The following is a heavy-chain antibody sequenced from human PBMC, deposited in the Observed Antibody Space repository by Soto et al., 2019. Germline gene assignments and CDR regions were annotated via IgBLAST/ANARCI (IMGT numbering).Heavy chain of an antibody. V-gene: IGHV4-30-4*01. CDR2: IYYSGNT. Sequence: PSETLSLTCTVSGGSTSSDNYWSWIRHPPGKGLEWIGHIYYSGNTDYNPSLKSRLAISIDTPKNQFSLKLSSVTAADTAVYFCAREGGESSDGLYYFDSWGQGSLVTVAS. CDR3: AREGGESSDGLYYFDS. J-gene: IGHJ4*02. D-gene: IGHD3-16*01. CDR1: GGSTSSDNY.